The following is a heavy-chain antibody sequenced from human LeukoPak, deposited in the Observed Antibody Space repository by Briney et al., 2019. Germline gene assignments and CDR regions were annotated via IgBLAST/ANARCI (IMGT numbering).Heavy chain of an antibody. Sequence: ASVKVSCKASADTPSMISPFCVCDTPGQGLEWMGGIIPIFGTANYAQKFQGRVTITADESTSTAYMELSSLRSEDTAVYSLTRVGSTRIDYWGQGTLVTVSS. J-gene: IGHJ4*02. CDR2: IIPIFGTA. CDR1: ADTPSMIS. D-gene: IGHD6-6*01. CDR3: TRVGSTRIDY. V-gene: IGHV1-69*13.